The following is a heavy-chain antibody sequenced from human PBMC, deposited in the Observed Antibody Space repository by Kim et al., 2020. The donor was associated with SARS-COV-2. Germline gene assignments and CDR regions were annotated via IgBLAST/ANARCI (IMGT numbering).Heavy chain of an antibody. J-gene: IGHJ5*02. V-gene: IGHV1-46*01. D-gene: IGHD4-17*01. Sequence: YAQKFQGRVTMTRDTSTSTVYMELSRLRTEDTAVYYCARENDDYGVWFDPWGQGTLVTVSS. CDR3: ARENDDYGVWFDP.